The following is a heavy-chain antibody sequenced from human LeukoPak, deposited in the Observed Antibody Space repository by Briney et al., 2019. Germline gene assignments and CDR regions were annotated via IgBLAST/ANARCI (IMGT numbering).Heavy chain of an antibody. D-gene: IGHD1-26*01. J-gene: IGHJ3*02. Sequence: ASVKVSCKASGYTFTSYYMHWVRQAPGQGLEWMGIINPSGGSTSYAQKFQGRVTMTRDMSTSTVYMELSSLRSDDTAVYYCARGGRWELPRPYAFDMWGQGTMVTVSS. CDR1: GYTFTSYY. V-gene: IGHV1-46*01. CDR2: INPSGGST. CDR3: ARGGRWELPRPYAFDM.